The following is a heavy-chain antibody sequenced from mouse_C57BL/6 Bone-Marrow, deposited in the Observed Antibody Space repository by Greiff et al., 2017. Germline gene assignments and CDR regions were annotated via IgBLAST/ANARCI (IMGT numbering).Heavy chain of an antibody. V-gene: IGHV1-50*01. CDR2: IDPSDSYT. CDR1: GYTFTSYW. Sequence: QVHVKQPGAELVKPGASVKLSCKASGYTFTSYWMQWVKQRPGQGLEWIGEIDPSDSYTNYNQKFKGKATLTVDTSSSTAYMQLSSLTSEDSAVYYCAREDSNYWFAYWGQGTLVTVSA. D-gene: IGHD2-5*01. CDR3: AREDSNYWFAY. J-gene: IGHJ3*01.